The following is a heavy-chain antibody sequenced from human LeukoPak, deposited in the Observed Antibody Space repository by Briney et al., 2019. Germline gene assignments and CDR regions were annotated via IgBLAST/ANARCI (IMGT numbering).Heavy chain of an antibody. CDR2: INHSGST. V-gene: IGHV4-34*01. Sequence: PESLSLTCIVSGGSLSGSNWCWICQPPRRGVEWIGEINHSGSTNYNPCLKSRVTISVDTSKNRFSMKLSSVTAADTAVYYCVRPHYYCSSTSCYIMGYDYWGQGTLVTVSS. CDR3: VRPHYYCSSTSCYIMGYDY. J-gene: IGHJ4*02. D-gene: IGHD2-2*02. CDR1: GGSLSGSN.